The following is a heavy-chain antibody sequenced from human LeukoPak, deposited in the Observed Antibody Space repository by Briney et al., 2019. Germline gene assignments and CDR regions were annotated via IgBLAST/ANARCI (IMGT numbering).Heavy chain of an antibody. CDR1: GFTFDDYA. D-gene: IGHD3-22*01. V-gene: IGHV3-9*01. Sequence: TGGSLRLSCAASGFTFDDYAIHWVRQAPGEGLEWVSGISWNSGSIGYADSVKGRFTISRDNAKNSLYLQMNSLRAEDTALYYCAKDMNYYDSSGYPYYFDYWGQGTLVTVSS. CDR3: AKDMNYYDSSGYPYYFDY. CDR2: ISWNSGSI. J-gene: IGHJ4*02.